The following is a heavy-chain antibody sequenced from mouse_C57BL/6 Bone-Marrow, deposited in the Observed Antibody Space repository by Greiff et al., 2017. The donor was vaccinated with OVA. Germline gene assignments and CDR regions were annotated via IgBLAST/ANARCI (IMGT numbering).Heavy chain of an antibody. Sequence: VQLQQPGAELVKPGASVKMSCKASGYTFPSYWITWVKQRPGQGLEWIGDIYPGSGSTNYNEKFKSKATLTVDTSSSTAYMQLSSLTSEDSAVYYCAIYYTFYYAMDYWGQGTSVTVSS. CDR3: AIYYTFYYAMDY. CDR2: IYPGSGST. V-gene: IGHV1-55*01. CDR1: GYTFPSYW. J-gene: IGHJ4*01. D-gene: IGHD2-1*01.